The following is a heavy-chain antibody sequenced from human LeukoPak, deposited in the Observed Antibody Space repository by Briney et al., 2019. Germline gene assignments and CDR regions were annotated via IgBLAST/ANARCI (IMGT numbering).Heavy chain of an antibody. CDR3: TRTWGTQWPMDV. Sequence: GGSLRLSCAASGFTFSSYAMSWVRQAPGKGLEWVSVIGGDSGGIQYADSVKGRFAISRDNAKNTLYLQMNSLRGEDAAIYYCTRTWGTQWPMDVWGQGTTVTVSS. CDR1: GFTFSSYA. CDR2: IGGDSGGI. J-gene: IGHJ6*02. V-gene: IGHV3-23*01. D-gene: IGHD3-16*01.